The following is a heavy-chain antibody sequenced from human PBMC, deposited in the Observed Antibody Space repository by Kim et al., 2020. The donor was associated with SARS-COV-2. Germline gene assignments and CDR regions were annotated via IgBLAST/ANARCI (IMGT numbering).Heavy chain of an antibody. CDR3: AKDRTSFYSGMDV. Sequence: GGSLRLSCAASGFTLDCYAMNWVRQAPGRGLEWLAAIRYGGSYTYYADSVKGRFTLSKDISKNTVDLQMNRLRPEDTAVYFCAKDRTSFYSGMDVWGQGIQVSV. J-gene: IGHJ4*02. V-gene: IGHV3-33*06. CDR1: GFTLDCYA. CDR2: IRYGGSYT. D-gene: IGHD6-19*01.